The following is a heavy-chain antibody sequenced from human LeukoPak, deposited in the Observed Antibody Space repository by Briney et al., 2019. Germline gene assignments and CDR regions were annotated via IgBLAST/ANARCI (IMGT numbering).Heavy chain of an antibody. J-gene: IGHJ4*02. Sequence: GGSLRLSCAASGFTFSSYGMHWVRQAPGKGLEWVAFIRYDGSNKYYADSVKGRFTISRDNSKNTLYLQLNSLRAEDTAVYYCAKLAGLGYCSSTSCYETDYWGQGTLVTVSS. CDR2: IRYDGSNK. V-gene: IGHV3-30*02. CDR3: AKLAGLGYCSSTSCYETDY. D-gene: IGHD2-2*01. CDR1: GFTFSSYG.